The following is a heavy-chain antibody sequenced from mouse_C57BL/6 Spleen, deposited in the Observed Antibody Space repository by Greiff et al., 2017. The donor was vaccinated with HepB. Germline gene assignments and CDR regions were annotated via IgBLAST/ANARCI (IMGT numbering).Heavy chain of an antibody. V-gene: IGHV1-64*01. CDR1: GYTFTSYW. CDR2: IHPNSGST. Sequence: QVQLQQPGAELVKPGASVKLSCKTSGYTFTSYWMHWVKQRPGQGLEWIGMIHPNSGSTNYNEKFKSKATLTVDKSSSTAYMQLSSLTSEDSAVYYWARYDYDGGPGFAYWGQGTLVTVSA. D-gene: IGHD2-4*01. CDR3: ARYDYDGGPGFAY. J-gene: IGHJ3*01.